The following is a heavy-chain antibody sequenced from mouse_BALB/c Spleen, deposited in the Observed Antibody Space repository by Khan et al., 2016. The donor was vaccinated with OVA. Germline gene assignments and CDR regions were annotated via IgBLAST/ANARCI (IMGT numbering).Heavy chain of an antibody. V-gene: IGHV1S132*01. CDR1: GYTFTSYW. CDR3: ARGYYGNYEFAY. CDR2: IFPGTGTT. Sequence: QVQLQQSGAELVKPGASVKLSCKTSGYTFTSYWIQWVKQRPGQGLGWIGQIFPGTGTTYYNANFKGKATLTVDTSSSTAYMHISSLTSEDSAVYFCARGYYGNYEFAYWGQGTLVTVSP. D-gene: IGHD2-1*01. J-gene: IGHJ3*01.